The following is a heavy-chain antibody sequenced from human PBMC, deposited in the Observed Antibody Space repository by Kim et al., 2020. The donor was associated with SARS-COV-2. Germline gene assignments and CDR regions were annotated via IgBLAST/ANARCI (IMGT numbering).Heavy chain of an antibody. D-gene: IGHD3-22*01. J-gene: IGHJ3*02. Sequence: AQKFQGRVTITAVESTSTAYMELSSLRSEDTAVYYCARGPYYYDSSGYLPAFDIWGQGTMVTVSS. CDR3: ARGPYYYDSSGYLPAFDI. V-gene: IGHV1-69*01.